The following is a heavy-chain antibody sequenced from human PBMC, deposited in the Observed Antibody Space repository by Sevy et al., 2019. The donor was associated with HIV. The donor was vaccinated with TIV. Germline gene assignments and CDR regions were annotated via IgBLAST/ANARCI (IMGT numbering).Heavy chain of an antibody. V-gene: IGHV3-15*01. CDR3: TTDNWTWGAFDI. D-gene: IGHD1-1*01. CDR1: GFTFSNAW. Sequence: GGSLRLSCAASGFTFSNAWMSWVRQAPGKGLEWVGRIKSKTDGGTTDYAAPVKGRFTISRDDSKNTLYLQMNSLKTENTAVYYCTTDNWTWGAFDIWGQGTMVTVSS. CDR2: IKSKTDGGTT. J-gene: IGHJ3*02.